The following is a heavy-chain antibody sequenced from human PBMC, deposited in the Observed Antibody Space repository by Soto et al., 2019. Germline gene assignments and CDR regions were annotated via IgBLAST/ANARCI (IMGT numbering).Heavy chain of an antibody. Sequence: QLVASGGGLIQPGESLTLSCEASGFSVTSNYMYWVRQAPGKGLEWVSLIYSGGGTHYADFANGLFIISRDNSRNTLHLQMDKLRAEDTAIYYCARDIACSSSSCQGDNFDIWGRGTMVTVSP. D-gene: IGHD2-2*01. J-gene: IGHJ3*02. CDR2: IYSGGGT. CDR1: GFSVTSNY. V-gene: IGHV3-53*01. CDR3: ARDIACSSSSCQGDNFDI.